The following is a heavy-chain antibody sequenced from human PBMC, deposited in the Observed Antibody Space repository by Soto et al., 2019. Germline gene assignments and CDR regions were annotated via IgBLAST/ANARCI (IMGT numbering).Heavy chain of an antibody. CDR1: GYTFTSYA. J-gene: IGHJ4*02. CDR3: ARGYYDSSGYWSPDY. CDR2: INAGNGNT. V-gene: IGHV1-3*01. D-gene: IGHD3-22*01. Sequence: ASVKVSCKASGYTFTSYAMHWVRQAPGQRLEWMGWINAGNGNTKYSQKFQGRVTITRDTSASTAYMELSSLRSEDTAVYYCARGYYDSSGYWSPDYWGQGTLVTVSS.